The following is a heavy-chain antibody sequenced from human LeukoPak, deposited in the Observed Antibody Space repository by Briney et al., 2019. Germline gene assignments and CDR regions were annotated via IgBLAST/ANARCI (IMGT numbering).Heavy chain of an antibody. J-gene: IGHJ4*02. CDR3: ARDGPYRYYFDY. CDR2: MWFPGRNN. CDR1: GFTFSSFG. V-gene: IGHV3-33*01. Sequence: GKSLRLSCAASGFTFSSFGMHWVRQAPGKGLEWVAFMWFPGRNNSYSDAVKGRFTISRDNSKNTVYLEMNNLRADDTAVCYCARDGPYRYYFDYWGQGTLVTVSS.